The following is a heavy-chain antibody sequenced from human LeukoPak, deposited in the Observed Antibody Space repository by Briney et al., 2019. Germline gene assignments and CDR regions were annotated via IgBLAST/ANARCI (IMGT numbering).Heavy chain of an antibody. Sequence: SETLSLTCAVYGGSFSGYYWSWIRQPPGTGLEWIGEINHSGSTNYNPSLKGRVTISVDTSKNQFSLNLNSVTAADTAVYYCARHGGGDNGNYPPSNYYYYMDVWAKGPRSPSP. CDR3: ARHGGGDNGNYPPSNYYYYMDV. CDR2: INHSGST. CDR1: GGSFSGYY. D-gene: IGHD2-21*01. V-gene: IGHV4-34*01. J-gene: IGHJ6*03.